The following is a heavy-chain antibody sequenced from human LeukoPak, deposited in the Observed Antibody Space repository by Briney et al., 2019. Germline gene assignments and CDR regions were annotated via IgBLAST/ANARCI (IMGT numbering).Heavy chain of an antibody. CDR2: IIPILGIA. CDR3: ARDLHYDSSGYYYGADAFDI. J-gene: IGHJ3*02. D-gene: IGHD3-22*01. Sequence: SVKVSCKASGGTFSSYTISWVRQAPGQGLEWMGRIIPILGIANYAQKFQGRVTITADKSTSTAYMELSSLRSEDTAVYYCARDLHYDSSGYYYGADAFDIWGQRTMVTVSS. V-gene: IGHV1-69*04. CDR1: GGTFSSYT.